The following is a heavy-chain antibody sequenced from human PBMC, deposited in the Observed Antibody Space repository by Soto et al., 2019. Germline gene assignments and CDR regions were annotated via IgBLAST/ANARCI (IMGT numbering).Heavy chain of an antibody. CDR3: ARRV. CDR1: GFTFSHYP. J-gene: IGHJ4*02. CDR2: ISAGGDRT. V-gene: IGHV3-23*01. Sequence: VQVSESGGGLVQPGGSLSLSCATSGFTFSHYPMNWVRQAPGKVLEWVSGISAGGDRTYYAASVKGRFTIFRDTSKNSVSLQMNSLRVEETAVYYCARRVWGQGTLVTVSS.